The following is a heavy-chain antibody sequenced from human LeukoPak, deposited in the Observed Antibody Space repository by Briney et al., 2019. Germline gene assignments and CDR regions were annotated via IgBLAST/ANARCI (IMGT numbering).Heavy chain of an antibody. J-gene: IGHJ4*02. CDR2: IYYTGST. CDR1: GGSISSYY. Sequence: SETLSLTCTVSGGSISSYYWSWIRQPPGKGLEWIGYIYYTGSTDYNPSLKSRVAISVDTSKNQFSLKLSSVTAADTAVYYCARVERQSGWYYFGYWGQGTLVTVSS. D-gene: IGHD6-19*01. CDR3: ARVERQSGWYYFGY. V-gene: IGHV4-59*01.